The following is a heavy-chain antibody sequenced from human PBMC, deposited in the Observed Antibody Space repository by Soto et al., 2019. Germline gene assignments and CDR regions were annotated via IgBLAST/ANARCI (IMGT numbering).Heavy chain of an antibody. V-gene: IGHV3-48*02. J-gene: IGHJ5*02. CDR1: GFTFSSYS. CDR3: ARDLGNWFDP. Sequence: GGSLRLSCAASGFTFSSYSMNWVRQAPGKGLEWVSYIRSSSSTIYYADSVKGRFTISRDNAKNSLFLQMNTLRDEDTAVYYCARDLGNWFDPWGQGTLVPSPQ. CDR2: IRSSSSTI.